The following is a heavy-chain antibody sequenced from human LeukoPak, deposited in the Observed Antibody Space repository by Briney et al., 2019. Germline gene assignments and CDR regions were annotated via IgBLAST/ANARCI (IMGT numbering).Heavy chain of an antibody. CDR2: ISSSSTYI. CDR1: GFIFSSHS. V-gene: IGHV3-21*01. CDR3: ARDAYSSSSFDY. J-gene: IGHJ4*02. D-gene: IGHD6-6*01. Sequence: GGSLRLSCAASGFIFSSHSINWVRQAPGKGLEWVSFISSSSTYIYYADSVKGRFTISRDNAKNSLNLQMNSLRAEDTAVYYCARDAYSSSSFDYWGQGTLVTVSS.